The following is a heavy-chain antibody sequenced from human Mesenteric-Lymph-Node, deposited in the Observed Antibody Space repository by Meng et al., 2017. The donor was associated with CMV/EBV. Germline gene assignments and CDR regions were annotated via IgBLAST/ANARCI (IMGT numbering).Heavy chain of an antibody. Sequence: GESLKISCAASGLTFSSYAMSWVRQAPGKGLEWVSAISAGGGSTHYADSVKGRFTISRDNSKNTLYLQMMSLRAEDTAVYYCANQEHGIGWYRGAFDMWGQGTMVTVSS. CDR2: ISAGGGST. D-gene: IGHD6-19*01. V-gene: IGHV3-23*01. CDR1: GLTFSSYA. J-gene: IGHJ3*02. CDR3: ANQEHGIGWYRGAFDM.